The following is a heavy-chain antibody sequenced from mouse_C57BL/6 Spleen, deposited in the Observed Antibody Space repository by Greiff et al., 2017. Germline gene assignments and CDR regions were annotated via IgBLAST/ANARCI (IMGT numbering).Heavy chain of an antibody. CDR1: GYAFSSSW. D-gene: IGHD2-4*01. J-gene: IGHJ2*01. Sequence: QVQLQQSGPELVKPGASVKISCKASGYAFSSSWMNWVKQRPGKGLEWIGRIYPGDGDTNYNGKFKGKATLTADKSSSTAYMQLSSLTSEDSAVYFCARYDYDGNYWGQGTTLTVSS. CDR3: ARYDYDGNY. CDR2: IYPGDGDT. V-gene: IGHV1-82*01.